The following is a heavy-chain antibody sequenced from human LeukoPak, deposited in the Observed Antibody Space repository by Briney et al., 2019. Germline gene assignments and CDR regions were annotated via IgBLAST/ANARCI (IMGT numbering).Heavy chain of an antibody. D-gene: IGHD3-10*01. Sequence: SETLSLTCTASGGSISTYYWSWIRQPPGKGLEWIGYIYYSGSTHYNPSLKSRVTISVDTSKNQFSLKLSSVTAADTAVYYCARSDYYGLLDYWGQGTLVTVSS. J-gene: IGHJ4*02. CDR3: ARSDYYGLLDY. V-gene: IGHV4-59*08. CDR1: GGSISTYY. CDR2: IYYSGST.